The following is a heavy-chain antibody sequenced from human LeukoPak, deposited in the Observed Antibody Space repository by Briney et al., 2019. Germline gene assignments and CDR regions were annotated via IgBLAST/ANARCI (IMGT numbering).Heavy chain of an antibody. V-gene: IGHV3-23*01. J-gene: IGHJ4*02. D-gene: IGHD5-18*01. Sequence: TGGSLRLSCAASGFTFSSYAMSWVRQAPGKGLEWVSAISGSGGSTYYADSVKGRFTISRDNSKNTLYLQMNSLRAEDTAVYYCAKVGTAMVSPYYFDYWGQGTLVTVSS. CDR3: AKVGTAMVSPYYFDY. CDR1: GFTFSSYA. CDR2: ISGSGGST.